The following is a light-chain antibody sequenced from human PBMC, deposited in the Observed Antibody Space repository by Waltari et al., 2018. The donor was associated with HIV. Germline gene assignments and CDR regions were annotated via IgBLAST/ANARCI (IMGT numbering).Light chain of an antibody. Sequence: EIVLTQSPATLSASPGQRVTLSCRASQTFNGNLAWYQQKSGQAPRLLIYDASTRASGVPDRFSGSGSVTRFTLTISGLQAEDFGIYYCHQYNNWPQTFGQGTKVEV. CDR1: QTFNGN. CDR3: HQYNNWPQT. CDR2: DAS. V-gene: IGKV3-15*01. J-gene: IGKJ1*01.